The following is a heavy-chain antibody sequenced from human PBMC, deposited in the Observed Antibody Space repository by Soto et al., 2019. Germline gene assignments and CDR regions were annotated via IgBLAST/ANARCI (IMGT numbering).Heavy chain of an antibody. D-gene: IGHD3-16*01. J-gene: IGHJ4*02. Sequence: AASVKNSCKASGDTFTTYTINWVRQAPGQGLEWMGGIVPILGAGNYAQKFQGRVTITADRSTTTAYLDLSSLRSDDTAVYYCAREGEGLPAHRYWGQGTLVTVSS. CDR2: IVPILGAG. CDR3: AREGEGLPAHRY. V-gene: IGHV1-69*08. CDR1: GDTFTTYT.